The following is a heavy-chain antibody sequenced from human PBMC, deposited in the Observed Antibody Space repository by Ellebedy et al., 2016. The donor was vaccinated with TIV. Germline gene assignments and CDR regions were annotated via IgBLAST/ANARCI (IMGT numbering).Heavy chain of an antibody. CDR1: GYNFNNYS. Sequence: AASVKVSCKASGYNFNNYSVAWVRQAPGQGIAWMGWINTNSGNPTYAQAFTGRIVFSLDTSVSTAYLQISSLRAEDSAVYYCARTGIWGNAFDIWGQGTMVTVSS. CDR2: INTNSGNP. D-gene: IGHD7-27*01. J-gene: IGHJ3*02. V-gene: IGHV7-4-1*02. CDR3: ARTGIWGNAFDI.